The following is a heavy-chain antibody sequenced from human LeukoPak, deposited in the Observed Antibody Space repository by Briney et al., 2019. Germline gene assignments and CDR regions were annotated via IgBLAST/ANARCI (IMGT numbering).Heavy chain of an antibody. V-gene: IGHV3-48*01. Sequence: GGSLRLSCAASGFTFSTYSMNWLRQAPGKGLEWVSYISSSSDTTYYADSVKGRFTISRDNSMNTLYVQMNSLRAEDTAVYYCGKRGHFYGSTDPYYIDYWGQGILVTVSS. CDR2: ISSSSDTT. CDR3: GKRGHFYGSTDPYYIDY. J-gene: IGHJ4*02. D-gene: IGHD3-10*01. CDR1: GFTFSTYS.